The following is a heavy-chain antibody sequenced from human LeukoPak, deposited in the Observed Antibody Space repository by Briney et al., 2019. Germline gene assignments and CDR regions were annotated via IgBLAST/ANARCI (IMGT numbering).Heavy chain of an antibody. Sequence: GGSLRLSCAASGFMFKIHAMSWVRQAPGKGLEWVAGISYDGSNKYYADSVKGRFTISRDNSKNTLYLQMNSLRAEDTAVYYCASGKYCSGGTCYSKFDYWGQGTLVTVSS. CDR3: ASGKYCSGGTCYSKFDY. V-gene: IGHV3-30*03. CDR1: GFMFKIHA. D-gene: IGHD2-15*01. CDR2: ISYDGSNK. J-gene: IGHJ4*02.